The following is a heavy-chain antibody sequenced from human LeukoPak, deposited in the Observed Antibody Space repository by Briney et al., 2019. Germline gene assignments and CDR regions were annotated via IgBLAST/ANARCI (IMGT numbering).Heavy chain of an antibody. CDR2: IYYSGST. Sequence: SETLSLTCTVSGGSISSSSYYWGWIRQPPGKGLEWIGSIYYSGSTYYNPSLKSRVTISVDTSKNQFSLKLSSVTAADTAVYYCARDSYSLYYYGSGSYPWFIYYYYYMDVWGKGTTVTISS. J-gene: IGHJ6*03. D-gene: IGHD3-10*01. CDR1: GGSISSSSYY. V-gene: IGHV4-39*07. CDR3: ARDSYSLYYYGSGSYPWFIYYYYYMDV.